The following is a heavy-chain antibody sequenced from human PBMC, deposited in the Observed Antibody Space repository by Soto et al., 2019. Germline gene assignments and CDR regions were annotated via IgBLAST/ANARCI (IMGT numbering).Heavy chain of an antibody. CDR1: GFSFRSYW. Sequence: GGSLRLSCAGSGFSFRSYWMHWVRQAPGKGLEWVSHINHDGNNTEYADSVKGRFTISRDNAKNTLYLQLNSLRAEDTAVYYCAREPWGFSGTWYDYWGQGTLVTVSS. CDR2: INHDGNNT. CDR3: AREPWGFSGTWYDY. D-gene: IGHD6-13*01. V-gene: IGHV3-74*03. J-gene: IGHJ4*02.